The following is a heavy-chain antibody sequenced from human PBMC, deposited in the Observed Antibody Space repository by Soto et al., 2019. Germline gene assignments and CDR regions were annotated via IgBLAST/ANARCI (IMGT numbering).Heavy chain of an antibody. Sequence: SETLSLTCAVSAGSISTTNWYVWVRQPPGMGLEWIGEIYHTGTTTYNPSLKSRVTMSVDTSKNQFSLRLSFVTAADTAVYYCATSSGSAYGLDVWGPGATVTVSS. CDR2: IYHTGTT. J-gene: IGHJ6*02. CDR3: ATSSGSAYGLDV. V-gene: IGHV4-4*02. D-gene: IGHD3-10*01. CDR1: AGSISTTNW.